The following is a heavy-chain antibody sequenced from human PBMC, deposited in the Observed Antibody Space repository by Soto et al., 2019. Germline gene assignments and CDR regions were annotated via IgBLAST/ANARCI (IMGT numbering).Heavy chain of an antibody. D-gene: IGHD3-10*01. CDR1: GGSISSYY. V-gene: IGHV4-59*01. CDR3: ARGSVIYGMDV. J-gene: IGHJ6*02. Sequence: SETLSLTCTVSGGSISSYYWSWIRQPPGKGLEWIGYIYYSGSTNYNPSLKSRVTISVDTSKNQFSLKLSSVTAADTAVYYCARGSVIYGMDVWGQGTTVTVSS. CDR2: IYYSGST.